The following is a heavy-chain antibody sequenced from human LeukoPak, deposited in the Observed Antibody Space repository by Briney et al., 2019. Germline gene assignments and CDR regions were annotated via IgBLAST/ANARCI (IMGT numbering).Heavy chain of an antibody. CDR1: GYTFTSYG. CDR3: ARTRYYYDSSGSGGSYDAFDI. D-gene: IGHD3-22*01. J-gene: IGHJ3*02. V-gene: IGHV1-18*01. CDR2: INAYNGNT. Sequence: ASVKVSCKASGYTFTSYGISWVRQAPGQGLEWMGWINAYNGNTNYAQKLQGRVTMTTDTSTSTAYMELRSLRSDDTAVYYCARTRYYYDSSGSGGSYDAFDIWGQGTMVTVSS.